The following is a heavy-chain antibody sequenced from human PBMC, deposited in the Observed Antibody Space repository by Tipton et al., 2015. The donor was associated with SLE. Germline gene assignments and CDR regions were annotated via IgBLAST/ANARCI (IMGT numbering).Heavy chain of an antibody. J-gene: IGHJ4*02. CDR3: ARHRGYSSSWDFDY. V-gene: IGHV4-59*08. D-gene: IGHD6-13*01. CDR1: GDSISGYY. Sequence: TLSLTCTVSGDSISGYYWSWIRQSPGKGLEWIGYIYNSESTNYNPSLKSRVTISVDTSKNQFSLKLSSVTAADTAVYYCARHRGYSSSWDFDYWGQGTLVTVSS. CDR2: IYNSEST.